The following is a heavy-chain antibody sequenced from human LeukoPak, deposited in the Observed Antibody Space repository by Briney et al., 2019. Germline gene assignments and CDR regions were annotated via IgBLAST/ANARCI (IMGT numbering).Heavy chain of an antibody. J-gene: IGHJ4*02. D-gene: IGHD3-3*01. Sequence: SETLSLTCTVSGGFITSSTHYWGWIRRPPGKGLEWIGSIYYSGSIYSNPSLNSRVTISVDTSNNQFSLKLSSVTAADTAVYYCARVGGRFLEWLLINWGQGTLVTVSS. CDR1: GGFITSSTHY. CDR2: IYYSGSI. V-gene: IGHV4-39*01. CDR3: ARVGGRFLEWLLIN.